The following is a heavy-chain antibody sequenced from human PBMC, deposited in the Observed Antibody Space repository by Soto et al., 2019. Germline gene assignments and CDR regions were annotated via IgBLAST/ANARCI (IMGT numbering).Heavy chain of an antibody. CDR3: ARLVYDTRLDYLYFDF. V-gene: IGHV4-4*02. CDR1: VVPLSIGNW. CDR2: IFHDGTA. J-gene: IGHJ4*02. Sequence: PSETLSVICTLCVVPLSIGNWWTCLRQSPLKGLEYIGEIFHDGTANYFPSFERRVAMSVDKSKSQFSLKLTSVTAADAAIYYCARLVYDTRLDYLYFDFWCQGAQVTVSS. D-gene: IGHD4-17*01.